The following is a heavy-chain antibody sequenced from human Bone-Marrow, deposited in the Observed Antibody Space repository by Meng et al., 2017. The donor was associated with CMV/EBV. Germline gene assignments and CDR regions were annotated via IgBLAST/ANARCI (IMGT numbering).Heavy chain of an antibody. CDR2: FDPEDGET. CDR3: ATTASLTIFGVVMILGGPYGVDV. Sequence: ASVKVSCKVSGYTLTELSMHWVRQAPGKGLEWMGGFDPEDGETIYAQKFQGRVTMTEDTSTDTAYMELSSLRSEDTAVYYCATTASLTIFGVVMILGGPYGVDVWGQGTTVPVSS. J-gene: IGHJ6*02. CDR1: GYTLTELS. V-gene: IGHV1-24*01. D-gene: IGHD3-3*01.